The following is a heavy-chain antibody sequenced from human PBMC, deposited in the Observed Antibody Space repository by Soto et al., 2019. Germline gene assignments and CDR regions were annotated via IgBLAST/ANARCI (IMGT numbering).Heavy chain of an antibody. D-gene: IGHD6-13*01. CDR3: ARAAAGIRNYYGMDV. CDR2: INAGNGNT. J-gene: IGHJ6*02. CDR1: GCTFTSYA. Sequence: ASVKVSCKASGCTFTSYAMHWVRQAPGQRLEWMGWINAGNGNTKYSQKFQGRVTITRDTSASTAYMELSSLRSEDTAVYYCARAAAGIRNYYGMDVWGQGTTVTVSS. V-gene: IGHV1-3*01.